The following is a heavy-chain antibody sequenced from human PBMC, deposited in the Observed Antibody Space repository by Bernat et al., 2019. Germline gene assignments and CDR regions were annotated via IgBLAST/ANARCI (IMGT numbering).Heavy chain of an antibody. D-gene: IGHD2-8*02. CDR1: GFTISSNY. Sequence: EVQLVETGGGLIQPGGSLRLSCAASGFTISSNYMSWVRQAPGKGLEWVSVIYSGGSTYYADSVKGRFTISRDNSKNTLYLQMNSLRVEDTAVYYCTSGGVLDAFDLWGQGTMVTVSS. CDR2: IYSGGST. J-gene: IGHJ3*01. CDR3: TSGGVLDAFDL. V-gene: IGHV3-53*02.